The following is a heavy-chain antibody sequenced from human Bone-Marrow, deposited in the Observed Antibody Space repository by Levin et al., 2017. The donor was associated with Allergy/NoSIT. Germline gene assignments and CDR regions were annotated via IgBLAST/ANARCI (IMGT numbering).Heavy chain of an antibody. CDR2: ITSGSSPI. Sequence: GGSLRLSCAASGFTFRTYSMSWVRQAPGKGLEWVSYITSGSSPIYYADSVKGRFTISRDDAKNSLYLQMNSLRDEDTAVYYCARGRTGGWGQATLVTVSS. CDR1: GFTFRTYS. J-gene: IGHJ1*01. D-gene: IGHD3/OR15-3a*01. V-gene: IGHV3-48*02. CDR3: ARGRTGG.